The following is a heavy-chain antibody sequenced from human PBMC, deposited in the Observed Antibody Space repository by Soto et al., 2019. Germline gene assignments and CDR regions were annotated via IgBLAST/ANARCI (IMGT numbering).Heavy chain of an antibody. CDR1: GYTFSSYD. J-gene: IGHJ5*02. Sequence: SVKGSLKASGYTFSSYDISWLRQAAGQGLEGMGGIIPIFGTANYAQKFQGRVTITVDESTSTAYMELSSLRSEDTAVYCCARVRPIPNPRESSSSSGALGPWGQGTLVTVSS. V-gene: IGHV1-69*13. CDR2: IIPIFGTA. CDR3: ARVRPIPNPRESSSSSGALGP. D-gene: IGHD6-6*01.